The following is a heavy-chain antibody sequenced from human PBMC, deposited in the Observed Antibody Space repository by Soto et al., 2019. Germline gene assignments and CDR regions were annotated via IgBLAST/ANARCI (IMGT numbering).Heavy chain of an antibody. CDR1: GFTFSSYS. V-gene: IGHV3-21*01. Sequence: GGSLRLSCAASGFTFSSYSMNWVRQAPGKGLEWVSSISSSSSYIYYADSVKGRFTISRDNAKNSLYLQMNSLRAEDTAVYYCARKITIFGVDIDAFDIWGQGTMVTVSS. CDR2: ISSSSSYI. D-gene: IGHD3-3*01. CDR3: ARKITIFGVDIDAFDI. J-gene: IGHJ3*02.